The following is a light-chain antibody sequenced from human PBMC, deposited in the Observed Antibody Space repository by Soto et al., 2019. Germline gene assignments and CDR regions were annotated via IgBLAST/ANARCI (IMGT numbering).Light chain of an antibody. CDR2: KAS. J-gene: IGKJ1*01. V-gene: IGKV1-5*03. CDR3: QQSYSTTWT. Sequence: DIQMTQSPSTLSASVGDRVTITCRASQSISSWLAWYQQKPGKAPKLLIYKASSLESGAPSRFSGSGSETDFTLTISSLQPEDFATYSCQQSYSTTWTFGQGTKVDIK. CDR1: QSISSW.